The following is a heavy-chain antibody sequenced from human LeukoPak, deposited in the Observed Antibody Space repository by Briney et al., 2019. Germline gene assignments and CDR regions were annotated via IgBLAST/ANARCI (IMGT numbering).Heavy chain of an antibody. V-gene: IGHV4-59*08. CDR2: IYYSGST. CDR3: ARGVTMIVVVIHDWYFDL. CDR1: GGSISSYY. D-gene: IGHD3-22*01. J-gene: IGHJ2*01. Sequence: SEALSLTCTVSGGSISSYYWSWIRQPPGKGLEWIGYIYYSGSTNYNPSLKSRVTLSVDTSRNQFSLKLSSVTAADTAVYYCARGVTMIVVVIHDWYFDLWAVAPWSLSPQ.